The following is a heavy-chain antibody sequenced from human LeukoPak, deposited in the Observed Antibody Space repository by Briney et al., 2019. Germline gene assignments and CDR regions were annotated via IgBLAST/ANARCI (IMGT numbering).Heavy chain of an antibody. Sequence: GRSLRLSCATSGFTFGDYAMTWVRQAPGKGLECVGFIGSRASGGTTEYAASVKGRFTISRDDSNSIAYLQMNSLKTEDTAVYYCARLVSYHFDPWGQGTLVTVSP. D-gene: IGHD6-6*01. CDR1: GFTFGDYA. J-gene: IGHJ5*02. CDR2: IGSRASGGTT. V-gene: IGHV3-49*04. CDR3: ARLVSYHFDP.